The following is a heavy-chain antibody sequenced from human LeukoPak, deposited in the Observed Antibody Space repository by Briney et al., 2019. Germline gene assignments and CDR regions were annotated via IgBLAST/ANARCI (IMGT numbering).Heavy chain of an antibody. D-gene: IGHD2-15*01. CDR3: ARVGIGYCSGGSCYYFDY. J-gene: IGHJ4*02. Sequence: SVKVSCKASGGTFSSYAISWVRQAPGQGLEWMGGIIPIFGTADYAQKFQGRVTITADKSTSTAYMELSSLRSEDTAVYYCARVGIGYCSGGSCYYFDYWGQGTLVTVSS. V-gene: IGHV1-69*06. CDR1: GGTFSSYA. CDR2: IIPIFGTA.